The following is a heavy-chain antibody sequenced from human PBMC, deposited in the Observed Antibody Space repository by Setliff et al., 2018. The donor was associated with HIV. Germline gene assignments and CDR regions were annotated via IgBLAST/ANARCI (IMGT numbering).Heavy chain of an antibody. V-gene: IGHV4-39*01. D-gene: IGHD3-22*01. CDR1: GGSISSSSYY. CDR2: IYYSGSG. J-gene: IGHJ4*02. Sequence: SETLSLTCTVSGGSISSSSYYWGWIRQPPGKGLEWIGSIYYSGSGYYNPSLKSRVTISVDTSKNQFSLKLSPVIAADTAVYYCARRPDRRSGYYLYYFDSWGQGTLVTVSS. CDR3: ARRPDRRSGYYLYYFDS.